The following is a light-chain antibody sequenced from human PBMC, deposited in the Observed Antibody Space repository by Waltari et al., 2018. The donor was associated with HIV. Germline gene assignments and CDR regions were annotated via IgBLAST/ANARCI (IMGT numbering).Light chain of an antibody. CDR2: NAS. J-gene: IGKJ3*01. CDR1: QSVSSN. CDR3: QQYHNWPPFT. V-gene: IGKV3-15*01. Sequence: EIVMTQSPATLSVSPGERATLSCRASQSVSSNLAWYQHKPGQAPRLLIYNASAGATGLPARFSGSGSGTEFTLTISSLQSEDFAVYYCQQYHNWPPFTFGPGTRVDI.